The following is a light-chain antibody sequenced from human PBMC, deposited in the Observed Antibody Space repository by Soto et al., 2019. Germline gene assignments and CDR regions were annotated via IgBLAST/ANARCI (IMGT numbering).Light chain of an antibody. V-gene: IGKV3-11*01. CDR3: QQRSDWPIT. J-gene: IGKJ5*01. Sequence: EIVLTQSPATLSLSPGERANLSCRASQSVSSYLAWYQQKPGRSPRLLIYDASNRATGIPARFSGSGSGTDFTLTISSLEPEDFAVYYCQQRSDWPITFGQGTRLEIK. CDR2: DAS. CDR1: QSVSSY.